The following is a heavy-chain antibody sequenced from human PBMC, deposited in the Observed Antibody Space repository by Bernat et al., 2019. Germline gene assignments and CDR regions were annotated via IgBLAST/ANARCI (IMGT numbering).Heavy chain of an antibody. CDR2: ISYDGSNK. CDR1: GFTFSSYG. Sequence: QVQLVESGGGVVQPGRSLRLSCAASGFTFSSYGMHWFRQAPGKGLEWVAVISYDGSNKYYADSVKGRFTISRDNSKNTLYLQMNSLRAEDTAVYYCAKDPAKLLWFGELGAFDIWGQGTMVTASS. CDR3: AKDPAKLLWFGELGAFDI. J-gene: IGHJ3*02. V-gene: IGHV3-30*18. D-gene: IGHD3-10*01.